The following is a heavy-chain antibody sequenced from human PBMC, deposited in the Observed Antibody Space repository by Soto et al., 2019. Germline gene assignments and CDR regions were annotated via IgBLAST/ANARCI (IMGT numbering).Heavy chain of an antibody. CDR2: IHYSGSA. CDR1: GGAINSGGYY. Sequence: PSETLSLTCTVSGGAINSGGYYCAWIRQSPGKGLEWIGHIHYSGSAYYNPSLKSRAAISVDTSKNQFSLKLSSVSAADTAVYYCARDLHISXTDGSCSGSHYYYGMDVWGQGTTVTVSS. CDR3: ARDLHISXTDGSCSGSHYYYGMDV. J-gene: IGHJ6*02. V-gene: IGHV4-31*03. D-gene: IGHD2-15*01.